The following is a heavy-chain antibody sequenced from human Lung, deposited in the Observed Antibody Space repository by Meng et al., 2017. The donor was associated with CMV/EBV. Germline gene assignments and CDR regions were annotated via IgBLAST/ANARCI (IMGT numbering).Heavy chain of an antibody. CDR2: INHSGST. Sequence: SETLSLXXAVYGGSFSGYYWSWIRQPPGKGLEWIGEINHSGSTNYNPSLKSRVTISVDTSKNQFSLKLSSVTAADTAVYYCARGRGFWSGSRYYYYGMDVWGKGTXVTVSS. CDR3: ARGRGFWSGSRYYYYGMDV. J-gene: IGHJ6*04. D-gene: IGHD3-3*01. V-gene: IGHV4-34*01. CDR1: GGSFSGYY.